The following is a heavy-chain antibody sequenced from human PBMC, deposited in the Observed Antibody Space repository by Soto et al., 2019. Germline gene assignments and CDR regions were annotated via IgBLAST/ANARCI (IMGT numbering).Heavy chain of an antibody. CDR3: ARSPGYSASWGYFYYGMKI. CDR1: GYTFTNYG. J-gene: IGHJ6*02. D-gene: IGHD6-13*01. CDR2: INTYHGNT. V-gene: IGHV1-18*01. Sequence: QVQLVQSGAELKKPGASVKVSCKASGYTFTNYGFSWVRQAPGQGLEWMGWINTYHGNTKYAQKLQGRVTMTKDTSTSTAYMELTSLRSDDTAVYYCARSPGYSASWGYFYYGMKIWGQGTTVIVSS.